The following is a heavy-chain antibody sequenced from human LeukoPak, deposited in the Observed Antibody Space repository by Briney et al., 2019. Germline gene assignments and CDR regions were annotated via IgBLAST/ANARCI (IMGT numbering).Heavy chain of an antibody. Sequence: SETLSLTCTVSGGSVSSGSYYWSWIQQPPGTGLEWIGYIYYSGSTNYNPSLKSRVTISVDTSKNQFSLKLSSVTAADTAVYYCARGSRGYSYGWGQGTLVTVSS. CDR2: IYYSGST. CDR3: ARGSRGYSYG. D-gene: IGHD5-18*01. CDR1: GGSVSSGSYY. J-gene: IGHJ4*02. V-gene: IGHV4-61*01.